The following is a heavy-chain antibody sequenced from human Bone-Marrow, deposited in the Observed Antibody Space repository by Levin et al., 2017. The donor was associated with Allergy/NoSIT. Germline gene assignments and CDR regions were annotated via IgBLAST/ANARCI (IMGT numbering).Heavy chain of an antibody. Sequence: GESLKISCAASGFSFEDYAMSWVRQAPGKGLEWVSGINWNGGSSGYADSVKGRFSISRDNAKNSLYLQITSLRAEDTALYRCVRAQRTYDSSGYYQYHFDYWGQGTLVTVSS. D-gene: IGHD3-22*01. CDR2: INWNGGSS. V-gene: IGHV3-20*01. CDR1: GFSFEDYA. CDR3: VRAQRTYDSSGYYQYHFDY. J-gene: IGHJ4*02.